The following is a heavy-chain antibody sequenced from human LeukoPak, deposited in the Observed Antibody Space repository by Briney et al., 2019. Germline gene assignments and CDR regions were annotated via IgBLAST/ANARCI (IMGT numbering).Heavy chain of an antibody. D-gene: IGHD2-2*01. CDR3: VVVVPAAMHPVVLDY. CDR1: GYTFTSYD. J-gene: IGHJ4*02. Sequence: ASVKVSCKASGYTFTSYDINWVRQATGQGLEWMGWMNPNSGNTGYAQKLQGRVTMTRNTSISTAYMELSSLRSEDTAVYHCVVVVPAAMHPVVLDYWGQGTLVTVSS. CDR2: MNPNSGNT. V-gene: IGHV1-8*01.